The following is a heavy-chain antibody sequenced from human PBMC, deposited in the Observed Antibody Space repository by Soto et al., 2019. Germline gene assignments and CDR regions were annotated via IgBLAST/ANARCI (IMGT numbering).Heavy chain of an antibody. V-gene: IGHV4-30-2*01. CDR1: GGSISSGGYS. CDR2: IYHSGST. D-gene: IGHD1-1*01. J-gene: IGHJ5*02. Sequence: QLQLQESGSGLVRPSQTLSLTCAVSGGSISSGGYSWNWIRQPPGKGLEWIGYIYHSGSTLYNPSLKRRVXXXVXKSKNQFSLKLSSVTAADTAVYYCARDQLEGNWFDPWGQGTLVTVSS. CDR3: ARDQLEGNWFDP.